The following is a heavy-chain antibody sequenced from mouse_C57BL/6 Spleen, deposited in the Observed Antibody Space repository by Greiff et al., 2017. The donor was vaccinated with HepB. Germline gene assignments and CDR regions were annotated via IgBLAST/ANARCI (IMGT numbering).Heavy chain of an antibody. D-gene: IGHD1-1*01. CDR1: GYAFSSSW. CDR2: IYPGDGDT. V-gene: IGHV1-82*01. CDR3: ARSFYYYGYYFDY. Sequence: VQLQQSGPELVKPGASVKISCKASGYAFSSSWMNWVKQRPGKGLEWIGRIYPGDGDTNYNGKFKGKATLTADKSSSTAYMQLSSLTSEDSAVYFCARSFYYYGYYFDYWGQGTTLTVSS. J-gene: IGHJ2*01.